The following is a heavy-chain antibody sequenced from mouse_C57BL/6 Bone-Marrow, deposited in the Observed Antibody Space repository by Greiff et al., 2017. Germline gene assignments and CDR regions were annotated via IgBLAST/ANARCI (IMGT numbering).Heavy chain of an antibody. CDR2: IYPRSGNT. CDR1: GYTFTSYG. V-gene: IGHV1-81*01. Sequence: QVQLQQSGAELARPGASVKLSCKASGYTFTSYGISWVKQRTGQGLEWIGEIYPRSGNTYYNEKFKGKATLTADKSSSTAYMELRSLTSEDSAVYFCARCTVVAPFYAMDYWGQGTSVTVSS. D-gene: IGHD1-1*01. J-gene: IGHJ4*01. CDR3: ARCTVVAPFYAMDY.